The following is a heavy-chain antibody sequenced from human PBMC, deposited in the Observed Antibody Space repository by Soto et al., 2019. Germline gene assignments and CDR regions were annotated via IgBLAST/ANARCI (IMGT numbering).Heavy chain of an antibody. D-gene: IGHD6-13*01. V-gene: IGHV4-39*01. CDR2: IYYSGST. CDR3: ARLAAAHWYPDY. J-gene: IGHJ4*02. Sequence: PSETLSLTCTVSGGCISSSSYYWGWIRQPPGKGLEWIGSIYYSGSTYYNPSLKSRVTISVDTSKNQFSLKLSSVTAADTAVYYCARLAAAHWYPDYWGQGTLVTVSS. CDR1: GGCISSSSYY.